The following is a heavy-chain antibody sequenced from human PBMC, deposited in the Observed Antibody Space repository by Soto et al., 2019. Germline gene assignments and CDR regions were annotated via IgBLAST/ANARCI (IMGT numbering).Heavy chain of an antibody. J-gene: IGHJ4*02. V-gene: IGHV3-30-3*01. Sequence: QVQLVESGGGVVQPGRSLRLSCAASGFTFSSYAMHWVRQAPGKGLEWVAVISYDGSNKYYADSVKGRFTISRDNSKNTLFLQMNSLRAEDTAVYYCATGSHCCGDASLVEPWGQGTLVTVSS. CDR3: ATGSHCCGDASLVEP. D-gene: IGHD2-21*02. CDR1: GFTFSSYA. CDR2: ISYDGSNK.